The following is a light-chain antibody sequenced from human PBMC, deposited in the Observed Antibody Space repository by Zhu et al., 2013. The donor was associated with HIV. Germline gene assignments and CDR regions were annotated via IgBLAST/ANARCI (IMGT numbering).Light chain of an antibody. CDR3: MQGIHWPIT. Sequence: DVVMTQSPLSLPVTLGQPASISCRSSQSLVYSDGNTYLNWFQQRPGQSPRRLIYKVFNRDSGAPDRFSGSGSGTEFTLTISRVEAEDVGVYYCMQGIHWPITFGQGTRLEIK. J-gene: IGKJ5*01. CDR1: QSLVYSDGNTY. V-gene: IGKV2-30*01. CDR2: KVF.